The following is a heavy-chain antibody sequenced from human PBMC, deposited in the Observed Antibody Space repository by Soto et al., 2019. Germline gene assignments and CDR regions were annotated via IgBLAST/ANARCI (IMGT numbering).Heavy chain of an antibody. Sequence: SQTLSLTCAISGDSVSSNSAAWNWIRQSPSRGLEWLGRTYYRSKWYNDYAVSVKSRITINPDTSKNQFSLQLNSVTPEDTAVYYCARVVSRRGIAAAGPYYYYYMDVWGEGTTVTVSS. CDR2: TYYRSKWYN. J-gene: IGHJ6*03. V-gene: IGHV6-1*01. CDR3: ARVVSRRGIAAAGPYYYYYMDV. D-gene: IGHD6-13*01. CDR1: GDSVSSNSAA.